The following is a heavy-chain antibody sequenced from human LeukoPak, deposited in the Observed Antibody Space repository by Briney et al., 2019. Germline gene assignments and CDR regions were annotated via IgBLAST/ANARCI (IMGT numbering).Heavy chain of an antibody. CDR2: ISSSSSYI. CDR3: ASGFRWYTHY. J-gene: IGHJ4*02. Sequence: GGSLRLSCAASGFTFSSYSMNWVRQAPGKGLGWVSSISSSSSYIYYADSVKGRFTISRDNAKNSLYLQMNSLRAEDTAVYYCASGFRWYTHYWGQGTLVTVSS. CDR1: GFTFSSYS. D-gene: IGHD4-23*01. V-gene: IGHV3-21*01.